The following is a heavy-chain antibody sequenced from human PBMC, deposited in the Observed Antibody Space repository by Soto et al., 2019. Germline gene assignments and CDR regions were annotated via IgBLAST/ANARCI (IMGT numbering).Heavy chain of an antibody. CDR1: GFTFSNYW. CDR3: ARAQSGHFDY. J-gene: IGHJ4*02. Sequence: PGWSLRLSCVASGFTFSNYWVAWVRQAPGKGLECVANIMQDSSQIYYVDSVKGRFTVSRDNAKNLLFLYMNSLGAEDTAVFYCARAQSGHFDYWGQGT. D-gene: IGHD3-3*01. V-gene: IGHV3-7*01. CDR2: IMQDSSQI.